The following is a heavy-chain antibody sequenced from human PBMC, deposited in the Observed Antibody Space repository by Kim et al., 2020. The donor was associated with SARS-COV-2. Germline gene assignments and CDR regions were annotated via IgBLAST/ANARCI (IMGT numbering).Heavy chain of an antibody. CDR2: IYPGDSDT. CDR1: GYSFTSYW. J-gene: IGHJ4*02. CDR3: ARSYYYDSSGYLAGHFDY. D-gene: IGHD3-22*01. Sequence: GESLKISCKGSGYSFTSYWIGWVRQMPGKGLEWMGIIYPGDSDTRYSPSFQGQVTISADKSISTAYLQWSSLKASDTAMYYCARSYYYDSSGYLAGHFDYWGQGTLVTVSS. V-gene: IGHV5-51*01.